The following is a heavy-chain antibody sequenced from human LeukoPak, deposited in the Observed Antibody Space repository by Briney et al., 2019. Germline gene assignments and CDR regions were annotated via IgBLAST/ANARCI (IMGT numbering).Heavy chain of an antibody. CDR2: INPSGGT. Sequence: ASAKVSSKASEYTFSIYNMHWVPQAPGQGLKWMGIINPSGGTSYAQKLQGRITMTRDTSTSTVYMELSSLRSEDTAVYYCAREGVAGTGLDYWGQGTLVTVSS. V-gene: IGHV1-46*01. CDR3: AREGVAGTGLDY. D-gene: IGHD6-13*01. J-gene: IGHJ4*02. CDR1: EYTFSIYN.